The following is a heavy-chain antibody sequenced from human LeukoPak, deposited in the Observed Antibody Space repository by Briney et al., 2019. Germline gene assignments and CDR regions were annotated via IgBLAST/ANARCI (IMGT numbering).Heavy chain of an antibody. CDR2: LDPEDGET. CDR3: ATGGIYSLLDY. V-gene: IGHV1-24*01. D-gene: IGHD1-26*01. J-gene: IGHJ4*02. Sequence: GASVKVSCKVSGHTLTDLSTHWVRQTLGGGLEWMGGLDPEDGETIYAQKFQGRVTMTEDTSTDTAYMELSSLRSEDTAVYYCATGGIYSLLDYWGQGTLVTVSS. CDR1: GHTLTDLS.